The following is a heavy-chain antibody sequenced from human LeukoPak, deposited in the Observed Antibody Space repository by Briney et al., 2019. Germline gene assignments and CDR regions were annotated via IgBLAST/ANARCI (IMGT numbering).Heavy chain of an antibody. CDR3: ARYRSAAYYFEY. Sequence: ASVKVSCKASGYTFTSYDINWVRQATGQGLEWVGWMNPGSGKTGYAQKFQGRVTITASTSTSTGYMELSSLTSEDTAVYYCARYRSAAYYFEYWGQGTLVSVSS. D-gene: IGHD4-11*01. CDR2: MNPGSGKT. V-gene: IGHV1-8*03. J-gene: IGHJ4*02. CDR1: GYTFTSYD.